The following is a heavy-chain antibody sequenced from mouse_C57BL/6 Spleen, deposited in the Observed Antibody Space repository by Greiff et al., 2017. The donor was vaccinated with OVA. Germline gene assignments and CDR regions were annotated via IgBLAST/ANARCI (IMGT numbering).Heavy chain of an antibody. D-gene: IGHD1-1*01. J-gene: IGHJ2*01. Sequence: EVQLVESGGGLVQPGGSMKLSCVASGFTFSNYWMNWVRQSPEKGLEWVAQIRLKSDNYATHYAESVKGRFTISRDSSKCSVYLQMNNLSAEDTGISCCTRYYYGSSGDYWGQGTTLTVSS. CDR1: GFTFSNYW. V-gene: IGHV6-3*01. CDR2: IRLKSDNYAT. CDR3: TRYYYGSSGDY.